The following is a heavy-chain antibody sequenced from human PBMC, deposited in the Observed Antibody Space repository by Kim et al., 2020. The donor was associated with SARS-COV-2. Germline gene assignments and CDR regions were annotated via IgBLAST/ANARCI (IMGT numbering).Heavy chain of an antibody. CDR2: INGDGSST. CDR1: GFTFSSYW. D-gene: IGHD3-9*01. J-gene: IGHJ4*01. Sequence: GGSLRLSCAASGFTFSSYWMHWVRQVPGKGLVWASRINGDGSSTSYADSVKGRFTISRDNAKNTLYLQMNGLRAEDTAVYYCARIPPLTWPHFASFDFWG. V-gene: IGHV3-74*01. CDR3: ARIPPLTWPHFASFDF.